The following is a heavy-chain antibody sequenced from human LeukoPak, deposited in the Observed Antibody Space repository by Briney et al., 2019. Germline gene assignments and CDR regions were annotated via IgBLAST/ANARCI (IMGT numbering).Heavy chain of an antibody. CDR2: MNPNSGNT. CDR1: GYTFTSYD. D-gene: IGHD3-10*01. J-gene: IGHJ6*03. Sequence: GASVKVSCKASGYTFTSYDINWVRQATGQGLEWMGWMNPNSGNTGYAQKFQGRVTMTRNTSISTAYMELSSLRSEDTAVYYCATTSGYYYYMDVWGKGTTVTASS. CDR3: ATTSGYYYYMDV. V-gene: IGHV1-8*01.